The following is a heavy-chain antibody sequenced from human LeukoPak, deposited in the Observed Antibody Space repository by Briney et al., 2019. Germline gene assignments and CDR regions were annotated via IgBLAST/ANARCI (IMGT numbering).Heavy chain of an antibody. J-gene: IGHJ6*03. D-gene: IGHD5-18*01. CDR2: INHSGST. V-gene: IGHV4-34*01. CDR1: GGSFSGYY. CDR3: ARGRRIQPYYYYYMDV. Sequence: PSETLSLTCAVYGGSFSGYYWSWLGQPPGKWLEWIGEINHSGSTNYNPSLKSRVTISVDTSKNQFSLELSSVTAADTAVYYCARGRRIQPYYYYYMDVWGKGTTVTVSS.